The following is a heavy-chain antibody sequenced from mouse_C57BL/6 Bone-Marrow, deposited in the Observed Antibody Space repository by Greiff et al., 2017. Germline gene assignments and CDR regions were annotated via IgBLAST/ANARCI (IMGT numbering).Heavy chain of an antibody. CDR1: GYTFTSYG. J-gene: IGHJ3*01. CDR3: ARRDYYDYAWFAY. D-gene: IGHD2-4*01. V-gene: IGHV1-81*01. Sequence: QVQLQQSGAELARPGASVKLSCKASGYTFTSYGISWVKQRTGQGLEWIGEIYPRSGNTYYNEKFKGKATLTAAKSSSTAYMELRSLTSEDSAVYFCARRDYYDYAWFAYWGQGTLVTVSA. CDR2: IYPRSGNT.